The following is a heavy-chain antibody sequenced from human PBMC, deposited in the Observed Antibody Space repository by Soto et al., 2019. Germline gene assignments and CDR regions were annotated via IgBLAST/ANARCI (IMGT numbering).Heavy chain of an antibody. V-gene: IGHV3-15*01. CDR1: GFMFSSAW. CDR2: IKSKKDGGAR. D-gene: IGHD1-1*01. CDR3: VEGWNDF. J-gene: IGHJ4*02. Sequence: EVQVVESGGDLVEPGGSLRLSCATSGFMFSSAWMSWVRQAPGKGLEWVARIKSKKDGGARDYAAPVNGRFSISRDDSKSPVYLQMNSLRAEDTALYYCVEGWNDFWGQGTLVTVSS.